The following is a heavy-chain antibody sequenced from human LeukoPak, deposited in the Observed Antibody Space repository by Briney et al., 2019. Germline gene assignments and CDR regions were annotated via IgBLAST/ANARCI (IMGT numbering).Heavy chain of an antibody. CDR1: GFTFSSYA. CDR2: ISGSGGST. D-gene: IGHD2-15*01. J-gene: IGHJ4*02. V-gene: IGHV3-23*01. CDR3: AKVRIVVVAATAYFDY. Sequence: GGSLRLSCAASGFTFSSYAMSWVRQAPGKGLEWVSAISGSGGSTYYADSVKGRFTISRDNSKNTLYLQMNSLRAEDTAVYYCAKVRIVVVAATAYFDYWGQGTLVTVSS.